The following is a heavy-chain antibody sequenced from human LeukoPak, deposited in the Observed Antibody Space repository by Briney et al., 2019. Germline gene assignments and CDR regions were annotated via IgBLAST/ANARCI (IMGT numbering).Heavy chain of an antibody. J-gene: IGHJ3*02. CDR3: ARDYSSSWYAAGAFDI. D-gene: IGHD6-13*01. CDR1: GFTFSDYY. CDR2: ISSSSSYT. Sequence: GSLRLSCAASGFTFSDYYMSWIRQAPGKGLEWVSYISSSSSYTNYADSVKGRFTISRDNAKNSLYLQMNSLRAEDTAVYYCARDYSSSWYAAGAFDIWGQGTMVTVSS. V-gene: IGHV3-11*06.